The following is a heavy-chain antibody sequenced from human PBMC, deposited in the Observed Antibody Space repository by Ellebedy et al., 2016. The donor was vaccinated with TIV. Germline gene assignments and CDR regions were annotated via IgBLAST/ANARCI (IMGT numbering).Heavy chain of an antibody. D-gene: IGHD2-15*01. J-gene: IGHJ6*02. V-gene: IGHV3-23*01. CDR2: ISGSGGST. CDR1: GFTFSSYG. CDR3: ARKYCSGGSCFFHYYGMDV. Sequence: PGGSLRLSCAASGFTFSSYGMGWVRQAPGKGLEWVSAISGSGGSTYYADSVKGRVTISRDKSKNTLYLQMNSLRAEDTAVYYCARKYCSGGSCFFHYYGMDVWGQGTTVTVSS.